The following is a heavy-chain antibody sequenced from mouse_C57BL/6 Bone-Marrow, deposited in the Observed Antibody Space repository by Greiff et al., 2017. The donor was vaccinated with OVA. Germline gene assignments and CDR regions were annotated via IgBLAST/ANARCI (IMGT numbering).Heavy chain of an antibody. Sequence: VQLQQSGAELVRPGASVKLSCKASGYTFTDYYINWVKQRPGQGLEWIARIYPGSGNTYSNEKFKGTATLTAEKSSRTAYMQRSSLTSEDSAVYFCATPYYGSSSFAYWGQGTLVTVSA. CDR1: GYTFTDYY. V-gene: IGHV1-76*01. CDR2: IYPGSGNT. CDR3: ATPYYGSSSFAY. D-gene: IGHD1-1*01. J-gene: IGHJ3*01.